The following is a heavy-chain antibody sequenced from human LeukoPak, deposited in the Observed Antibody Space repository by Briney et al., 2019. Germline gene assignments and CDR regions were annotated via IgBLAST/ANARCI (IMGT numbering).Heavy chain of an antibody. J-gene: IGHJ4*02. CDR3: ARVGITGTTPDY. V-gene: IGHV4-30-4*07. Sequence: SETLSLTCAVSGGSISSGGYSWSWIRQPPGKGLEWIGYIYYSGSTYYNPSLKSRVTISVDTSKNQFSLKLSSVTAADTAVYYCARVGITGTTPDYWGLGTLVTVSS. CDR1: GGSISSGGYS. CDR2: IYYSGST. D-gene: IGHD1-7*01.